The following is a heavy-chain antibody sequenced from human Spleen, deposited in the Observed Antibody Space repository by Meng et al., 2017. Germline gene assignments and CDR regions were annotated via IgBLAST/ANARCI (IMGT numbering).Heavy chain of an antibody. CDR2: IKSKTDGGTT. Sequence: GESLKISCAASGFTFSNAWMSWVRQAPGKGLEWVGRIKSKTDGGTTDYAAPVKGRFTISRDDSKNTLYLQMNSLRPEDTAVYYCARGRLGYCRSSSCHRGLDYWGQGTLVTVS. D-gene: IGHD2-2*01. V-gene: IGHV3-15*01. CDR1: GFTFSNAW. CDR3: ARGRLGYCRSSSCHRGLDY. J-gene: IGHJ4*02.